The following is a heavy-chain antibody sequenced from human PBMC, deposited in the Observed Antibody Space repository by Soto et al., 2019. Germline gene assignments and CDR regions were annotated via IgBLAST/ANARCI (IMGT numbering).Heavy chain of an antibody. V-gene: IGHV4-34*01. Sequence: QVQLQQWGAGLLKPSETLSLTCAVYGGSFSGYYWSWIRQPPGKGLEWIGEINHSGSTNYNPSLKSRVTISVDTSKNQFSLKLSSVTAADTAVYYCARGRGGSYYYYYYVMDVWGQGTTVTVSS. CDR3: ARGRGGSYYYYYYVMDV. CDR2: INHSGST. D-gene: IGHD1-26*01. J-gene: IGHJ6*02. CDR1: GGSFSGYY.